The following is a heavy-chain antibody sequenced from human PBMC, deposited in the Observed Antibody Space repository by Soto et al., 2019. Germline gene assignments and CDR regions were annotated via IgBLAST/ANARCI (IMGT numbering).Heavy chain of an antibody. CDR1: GGTFSSYA. V-gene: IGHV1-69*13. CDR3: ASEGSTPIGSSGPFDY. CDR2: IIPIFGTA. D-gene: IGHD2-2*01. Sequence: SVKVSCKASGGTFSSYAISWVRQAPGQGLEWMGGIIPIFGTANYAQKFQGRVTITADESTSTAYMELSSLRSEDTAVYYCASEGSTPIGSSGPFDYGGQGNLVTVSS. J-gene: IGHJ4*02.